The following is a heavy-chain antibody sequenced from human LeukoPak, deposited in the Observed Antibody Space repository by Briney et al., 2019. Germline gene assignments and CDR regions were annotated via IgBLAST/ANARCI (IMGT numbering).Heavy chain of an antibody. Sequence: SVKVSCKASGGTFSSYAISWVRQAPGQGLEWMGGIIPIFGTANYAQRFQGRVTITADESTSTAYMELSSLRSEDTAVYYCAAPGIAAAGTRGYFDYWGQGTLVTVSS. J-gene: IGHJ4*02. D-gene: IGHD6-13*01. V-gene: IGHV1-69*01. CDR2: IIPIFGTA. CDR1: GGTFSSYA. CDR3: AAPGIAAAGTRGYFDY.